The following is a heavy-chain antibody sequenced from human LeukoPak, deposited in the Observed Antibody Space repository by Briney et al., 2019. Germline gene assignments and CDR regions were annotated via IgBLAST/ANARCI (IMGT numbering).Heavy chain of an antibody. CDR3: ARQTYEWQQPNWFDP. CDR1: GGSFSGYY. J-gene: IGHJ5*02. Sequence: SETLSLTCAVYGGSFSGYYWSWIRQPPGKGLEWIGEINHSGSTNYNPPLKSRVTISVDTSKNQFSLKLSSVTAADTAVYYCARQTYEWQQPNWFDPWGQGTLVTVSS. D-gene: IGHD6-13*01. V-gene: IGHV4-34*01. CDR2: INHSGST.